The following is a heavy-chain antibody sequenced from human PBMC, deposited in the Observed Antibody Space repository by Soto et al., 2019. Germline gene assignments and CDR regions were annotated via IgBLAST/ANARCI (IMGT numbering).Heavy chain of an antibody. J-gene: IGHJ5*02. CDR3: ARVGGDYYYDSSGYPT. CDR1: GYTFTGYY. V-gene: IGHV1-2*02. D-gene: IGHD3-22*01. CDR2: INPNSGGT. Sequence: ASVKVSCKASGYTFTGYYMHWVRQAPGQGLEWMGWINPNSGGTNYAPKFQGRVTMTRDTSISTAYMELSRLRSDDTAVYYCARVGGDYYYDSSGYPTWGQGTLVTVLL.